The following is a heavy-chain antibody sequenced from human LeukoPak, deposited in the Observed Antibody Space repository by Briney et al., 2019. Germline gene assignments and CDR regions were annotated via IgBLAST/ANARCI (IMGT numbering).Heavy chain of an antibody. V-gene: IGHV1-69*05. D-gene: IGHD6-13*01. J-gene: IGHJ5*02. Sequence: SVKVSCKASGGTFSSYAISWVRHAPGQGLEWMGRIIPIFGTANYAQKFQGRVTITTDESTSTAYMELSSLRSEDTAVYYCARDGRKVIAAAFWFDPWGQGTLVTVSS. CDR2: IIPIFGTA. CDR1: GGTFSSYA. CDR3: ARDGRKVIAAAFWFDP.